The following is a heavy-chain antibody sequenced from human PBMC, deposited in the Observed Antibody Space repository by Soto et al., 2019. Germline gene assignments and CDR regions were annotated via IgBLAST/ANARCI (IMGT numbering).Heavy chain of an antibody. D-gene: IGHD6-19*01. Sequence: SQTLSLTCAISGHSVSRNSAAWNWLSQSISRGLEWLGRTYYRSKWYNDDAVSVKSRITINPDTAMNQISLQLNSLTPEDTAVYYCARDSRYSSGWYIFDYWGQRTLVTFSS. J-gene: IGHJ4*02. CDR1: GHSVSRNSAA. CDR3: ARDSRYSSGWYIFDY. V-gene: IGHV6-1*01. CDR2: TYYRSKWYN.